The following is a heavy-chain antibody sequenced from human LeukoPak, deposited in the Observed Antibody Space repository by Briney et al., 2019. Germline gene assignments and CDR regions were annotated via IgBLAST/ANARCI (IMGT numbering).Heavy chain of an antibody. J-gene: IGHJ3*02. CDR2: INPNSGGT. CDR1: GYTFTGYY. V-gene: IGHV1-2*02. CDR3: ASGGNTGTSLGDAFDI. Sequence: ASVKVSCKASGYTFTGYYMHWVRQAPGQGLEWMGWINPNSGGTNYAQKFQGRVTMTRDTSISTAYMELSRLRSDDTAVYYGASGGNTGTSLGDAFDIWGQGTMVTVSS. D-gene: IGHD1-7*01.